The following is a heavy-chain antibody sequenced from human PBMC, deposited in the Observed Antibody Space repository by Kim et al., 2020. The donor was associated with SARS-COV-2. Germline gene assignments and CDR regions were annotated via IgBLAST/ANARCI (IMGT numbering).Heavy chain of an antibody. Sequence: SETLSLTCAVYGGSFSGYYWSWIRQPPGKGLEWIGEINHSGSTNYNPSLKSRVTISVDTSKNQFSLKLSSVTAADTAVYYCARGNRIADKGYFDYWGQGTLVTVSS. J-gene: IGHJ4*02. V-gene: IGHV4-34*01. CDR3: ARGNRIADKGYFDY. CDR2: INHSGST. D-gene: IGHD6-13*01. CDR1: GGSFSGYY.